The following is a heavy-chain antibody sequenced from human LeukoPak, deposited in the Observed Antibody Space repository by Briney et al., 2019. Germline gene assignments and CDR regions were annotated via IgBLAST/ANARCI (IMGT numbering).Heavy chain of an antibody. CDR3: AKDPRIAVAGKESGY. Sequence: GRSLRLSCAASGLSFSRYWMSWVRQAPGKGLEWVANINQDGSEKYYVDSVKGRFTTSRDNAKNSLYMQMNSLRAEDTAVYYCAKDPRIAVAGKESGYWGQGTLVTVSS. CDR1: GLSFSRYW. V-gene: IGHV3-7*03. D-gene: IGHD6-19*01. CDR2: INQDGSEK. J-gene: IGHJ4*02.